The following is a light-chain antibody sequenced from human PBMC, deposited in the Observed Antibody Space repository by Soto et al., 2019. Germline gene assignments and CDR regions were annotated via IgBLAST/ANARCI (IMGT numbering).Light chain of an antibody. V-gene: IGKV1-9*01. CDR1: KGSSNY. CDR3: QQLNSYPRT. J-gene: IGKJ1*01. Sequence: DIQLTQSPSFLSASVGERVTITCRASKGSSNYLAWYQQKPGKAPKLLIYAASTLRSGVPSRFSGSGSGTEFALTISSLQPEDFATYYCQQLNSYPRTFGQGTKVEIK. CDR2: AAS.